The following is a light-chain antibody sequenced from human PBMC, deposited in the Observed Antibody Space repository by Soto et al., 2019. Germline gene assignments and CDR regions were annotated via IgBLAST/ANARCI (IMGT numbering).Light chain of an antibody. CDR3: GTWDTGLSAGV. V-gene: IGLV1-51*01. J-gene: IGLJ2*01. Sequence: QPVLTQPPSVSAAPGQKVTISCSGSNSNIGNNYVSWYQQVPGTAPKLLIYNNDKRPSGIPDRFSGSWSGTSATLGITGLQTGDEADYYCGTWDTGLSAGVFGGGTKLTVL. CDR1: NSNIGNNY. CDR2: NND.